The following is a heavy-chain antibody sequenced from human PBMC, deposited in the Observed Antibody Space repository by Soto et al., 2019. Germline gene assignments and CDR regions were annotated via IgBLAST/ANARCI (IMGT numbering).Heavy chain of an antibody. V-gene: IGHV3-30*03. CDR3: AGDAVVAAQGWGYHFDS. Sequence: GGSLRLSCAASGFTFRSYGMHWVRQAPGKGLEWVAVTLFDGSNSYYADSVKGRFTISRDNSKKTLYLQMNSLRAEDTALYYCAGDAVVAAQGWGYHFDSWGHGALVTVSS. CDR1: GFTFRSYG. D-gene: IGHD2-15*01. CDR2: TLFDGSNS. J-gene: IGHJ4*01.